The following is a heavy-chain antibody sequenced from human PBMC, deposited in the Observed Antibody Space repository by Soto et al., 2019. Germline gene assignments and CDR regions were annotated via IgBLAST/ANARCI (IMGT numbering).Heavy chain of an antibody. J-gene: IGHJ4*02. CDR3: AKDTYYHDSSGYYTFDY. CDR1: GLIFRSYG. D-gene: IGHD3-22*01. CDR2: ISYDGSNK. Sequence: GSLRLSCAASGLIFRSYGMHWVRQAPGKGLEWVAAISYDGSNKFYVDPVKGRFTISRDNSKNTVDLQMNSLRVEDTAVFYCAKDTYYHDSSGYYTFDYWGQGTLVTVSS. V-gene: IGHV3-30*18.